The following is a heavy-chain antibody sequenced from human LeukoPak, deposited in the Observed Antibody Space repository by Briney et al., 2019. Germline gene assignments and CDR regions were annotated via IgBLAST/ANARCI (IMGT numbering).Heavy chain of an antibody. CDR2: INKDGSEQ. CDR1: GFTFSSYA. CDR3: TRGGATSSWYWFF. D-gene: IGHD6-13*01. J-gene: IGHJ4*02. Sequence: PGGSLRLSCAASGFTFSSYAMSWVRQAPGKGPEWVASINKDGSEQYYVDSVKGRFTISRDNAKNSLSLQVSSLRAEDTAVYYCTRGGATSSWYWFFWGQGTLVTVSS. V-gene: IGHV3-7*01.